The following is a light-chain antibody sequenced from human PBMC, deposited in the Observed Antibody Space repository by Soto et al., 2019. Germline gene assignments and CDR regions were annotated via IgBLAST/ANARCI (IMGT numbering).Light chain of an antibody. J-gene: IGKJ3*01. CDR1: QSIGSN. CDR2: GAS. Sequence: EIVLTQSPATLSVSPGERATLSCRASQSIGSNLAWYQQKPGQAPRFLIYGASTRATSIPARFSGSGSGTEFTLTISSLQSEDFAVYYCQQYNDWPLFTFGPGTKVDIK. CDR3: QQYNDWPLFT. V-gene: IGKV3-15*01.